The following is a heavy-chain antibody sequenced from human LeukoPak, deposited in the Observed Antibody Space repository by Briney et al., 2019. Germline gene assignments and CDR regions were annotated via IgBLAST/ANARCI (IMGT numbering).Heavy chain of an antibody. V-gene: IGHV1-24*01. J-gene: IGHJ4*02. CDR2: FDPEDGET. D-gene: IGHD3-22*01. Sequence: GASVKVSCKASGGTFSSYAISWVRQAPGKGLEWMGGFDPEDGETIYAQKFQGRVTMTEDTSTDTAYMELSSLRSEDTAVYYCATGGDYYDSSGYYYTDYWGQGTLVTVSS. CDR1: GGTFSSYA. CDR3: ATGGDYYDSSGYYYTDY.